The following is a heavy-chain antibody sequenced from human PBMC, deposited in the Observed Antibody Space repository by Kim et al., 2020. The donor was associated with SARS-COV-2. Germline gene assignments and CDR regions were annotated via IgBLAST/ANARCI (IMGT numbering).Heavy chain of an antibody. V-gene: IGHV3-30*07. D-gene: IGHD3-22*01. J-gene: IGHJ4*02. CDR3: ARAGNYYDSSGYYGY. Sequence: DSVKGRFTISRDNSKNTLYLQMNSLRAEDTAVYYCARAGNYYDSSGYYGYWGQGTLVTVSS.